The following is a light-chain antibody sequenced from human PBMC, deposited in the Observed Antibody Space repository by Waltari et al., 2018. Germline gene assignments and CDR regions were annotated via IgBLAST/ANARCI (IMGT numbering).Light chain of an antibody. CDR3: ETGGHGTWV. V-gene: IGLV4-69*01. Sequence: QLVLTQSPSASASLGASVKLTCTLSSGHSSNIIAWLQQQPGKGPRYLMKVNSDGSHRKGDDIPDRFSGSSSGAERYLTISSLQSVDEADYYCETGGHGTWVFGGGTKLTVL. J-gene: IGLJ3*02. CDR2: VNSDGSH. CDR1: SGHSSNI.